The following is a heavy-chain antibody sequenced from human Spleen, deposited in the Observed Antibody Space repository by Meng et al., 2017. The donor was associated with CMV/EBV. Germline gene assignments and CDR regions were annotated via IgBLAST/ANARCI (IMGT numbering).Heavy chain of an antibody. J-gene: IGHJ4*02. CDR2: INPSGGST. CDR1: GYTFTSYY. D-gene: IGHD2-2*01. Sequence: ASVKVSCKASGYTFTSYYMHWVRQAPGQGLEWMGIINPSGGSTSYAQKFQGRVTMTRDTSTSTVYMELSSLRSEDTAVYYCARDAHQNCSSTSCWQKYFDYWGQGTLVTVSS. CDR3: ARDAHQNCSSTSCWQKYFDY. V-gene: IGHV1-46*01.